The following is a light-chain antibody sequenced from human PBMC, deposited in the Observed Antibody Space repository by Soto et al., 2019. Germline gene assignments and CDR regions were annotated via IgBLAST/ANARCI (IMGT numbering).Light chain of an antibody. CDR2: DVS. V-gene: IGLV2-14*01. CDR3: SSYTRSTSYV. Sequence: QSALTQPASVSDSPGQSITISCTGTSSDVGGYNYVSWYQHHPGKAPRLMIYDVSNRPSGVSNRFSGSKSGNTASLIISGLQAEDEADYYCSSYTRSTSYVFGTGTKLTVL. CDR1: SSDVGGYNY. J-gene: IGLJ1*01.